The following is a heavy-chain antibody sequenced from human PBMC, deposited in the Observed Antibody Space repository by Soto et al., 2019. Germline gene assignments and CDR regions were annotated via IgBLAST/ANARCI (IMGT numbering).Heavy chain of an antibody. V-gene: IGHV4-39*01. Sequence: QLQLQESGPGLVKPSETLSLTCTVSGGSISSSSYYWGWIRQPPGKGLEWIGSIFNSGSTYYNPSLKSRVNISADTSKNQFSLKMSSVTAADTAGYYCARQSAAGTGAYYYYYYMDVWGKGTTVTVSS. D-gene: IGHD6-13*01. CDR2: IFNSGST. CDR1: GGSISSSSYY. CDR3: ARQSAAGTGAYYYYYYMDV. J-gene: IGHJ6*03.